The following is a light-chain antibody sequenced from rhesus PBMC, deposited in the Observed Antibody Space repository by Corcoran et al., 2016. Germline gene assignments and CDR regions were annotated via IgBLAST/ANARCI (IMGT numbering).Light chain of an antibody. J-gene: IGKJ1*01. Sequence: EIVMTQSPATLALSPGERATLSCRASQSVSSYLAWYQQKPGQAPRLLIYGASSRATGIPDRFSGSGSGTEFTLTISSLEPEDGGVYFCLQSSNGWTFGQGTKVEIK. CDR3: LQSSNGWT. V-gene: IGKV3-24*04. CDR2: GAS. CDR1: QSVSSY.